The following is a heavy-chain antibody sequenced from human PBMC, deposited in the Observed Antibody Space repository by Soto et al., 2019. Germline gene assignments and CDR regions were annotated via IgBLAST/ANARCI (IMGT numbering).Heavy chain of an antibody. CDR1: GFTFSSYG. CDR2: ISYDGSNK. Sequence: QVQLVESGGGVVQPGRSLRLSCAASGFTFSSYGMHWVRQAPGKGLEWVAVISYDGSNKYYADSVKGRFTISRDNSKNTLYLQMNSLRAEDTAVYYCAKDSGIVLMVYFYGTDVWGQGTTVTVSS. D-gene: IGHD2-8*01. V-gene: IGHV3-30*18. CDR3: AKDSGIVLMVYFYGTDV. J-gene: IGHJ6*02.